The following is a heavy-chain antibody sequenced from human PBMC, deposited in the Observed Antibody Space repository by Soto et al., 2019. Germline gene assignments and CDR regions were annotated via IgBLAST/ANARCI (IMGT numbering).Heavy chain of an antibody. D-gene: IGHD3-9*01. J-gene: IGHJ4*02. CDR2: ISYDGSNK. CDR3: AKGEYYDILTGYWVY. Sequence: GGSLRLSCVASGFTFSSYGMHWVRQAPGKGLEWVAVISYDGSNKYYADSVKGRFTISRDNSKNTLYLQMNSLRAEDTAVYYCAKGEYYDILTGYWVYWGQGTLVTVSS. CDR1: GFTFSSYG. V-gene: IGHV3-30*18.